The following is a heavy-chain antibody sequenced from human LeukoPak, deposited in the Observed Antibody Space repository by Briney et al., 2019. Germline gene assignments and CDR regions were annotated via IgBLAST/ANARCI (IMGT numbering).Heavy chain of an antibody. D-gene: IGHD3-10*01. J-gene: IGHJ4*02. Sequence: GGSLRLSCAASGFTFSSYGMHWVRQAPGKGREWAAVIFADGSNKYHADSVKGRFTNSRHNSKNTLYLQMNSLRAEDTAVYYCAKDLVVRGVISFDDWGQGTLVTV. CDR2: IFADGSNK. CDR1: GFTFSSYG. CDR3: AKDLVVRGVISFDD. V-gene: IGHV3-30*18.